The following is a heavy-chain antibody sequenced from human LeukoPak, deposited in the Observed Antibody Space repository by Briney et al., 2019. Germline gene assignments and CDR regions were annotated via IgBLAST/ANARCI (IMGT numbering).Heavy chain of an antibody. Sequence: GGSLRLSCAATGFTFSSYGMHWVRQAPGKGLEWVAVISYDGSNKYYADSVKGRFTISRDNSKNTLYLQMNSLRAEDTAVCYCAKDFSYVQLERGYYYYGMDVWGQGTTVTVSS. J-gene: IGHJ6*02. CDR1: GFTFSSYG. V-gene: IGHV3-30*18. D-gene: IGHD1-1*01. CDR3: AKDFSYVQLERGYYYYGMDV. CDR2: ISYDGSNK.